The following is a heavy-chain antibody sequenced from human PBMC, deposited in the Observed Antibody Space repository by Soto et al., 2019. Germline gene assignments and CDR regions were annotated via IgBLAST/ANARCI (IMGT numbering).Heavy chain of an antibody. CDR1: GYTFTSYD. Sequence: QVQLVQSGAEVKKPGASVKVSCKASGYTFTSYDINWVRQATGQGLEWMGWMNPNSGNTGYAQKFQGRVTMTRNTSISTAYMELSSLRSEDTAVYYCARGRITMFHPPPQPNIWFDPWGQGTLVTVSS. CDR3: ARGRITMFHPPPQPNIWFDP. V-gene: IGHV1-8*01. CDR2: MNPNSGNT. J-gene: IGHJ5*02. D-gene: IGHD3-10*02.